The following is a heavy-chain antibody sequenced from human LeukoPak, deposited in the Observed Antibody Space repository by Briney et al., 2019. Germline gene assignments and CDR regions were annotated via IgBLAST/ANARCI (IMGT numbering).Heavy chain of an antibody. V-gene: IGHV4-59*12. CDR3: ARGRRRSSYDFWSGHFDY. D-gene: IGHD3-3*01. Sequence: SETLYLTRTVSGGSINNYYWSWIRQSPGKGLEWIGYIYYSGSTNYNPSLKSRVTISVDTSKNQFSLKLSSVTAADTAVYYCARGRRRSSYDFWSGHFDYWGQGTLVTVSS. CDR2: IYYSGST. J-gene: IGHJ4*02. CDR1: GGSINNYY.